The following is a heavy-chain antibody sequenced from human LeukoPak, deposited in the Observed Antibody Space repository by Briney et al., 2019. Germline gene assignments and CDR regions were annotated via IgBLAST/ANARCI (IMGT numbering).Heavy chain of an antibody. CDR3: ARSGCSGGSCPTDY. CDR2: ISYDGSNK. V-gene: IGHV3-30-3*01. Sequence: GGSLRLSCAASGFTLSSYAMHWVRQAPGKGLEWVAVISYDGSNKYYADSVKGRFTISRDNSKNTLYLQMNSLRAEDTAVYYCARSGCSGGSCPTDYWGQGTLVTVSS. J-gene: IGHJ4*02. CDR1: GFTLSSYA. D-gene: IGHD2-15*01.